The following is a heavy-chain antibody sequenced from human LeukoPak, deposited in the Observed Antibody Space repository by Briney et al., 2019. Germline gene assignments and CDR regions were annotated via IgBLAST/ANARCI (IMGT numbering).Heavy chain of an antibody. Sequence: GGSLRLSCAASGFTLSNYWMSWVRQAPGKGLEWVSNIGTSSTTIYYADSVKGRFTISRDNAKNSLYLQMNSLRADDTAVYYCARFAAGGSYYYYMDVWGKGTTVTVSS. CDR2: IGTSSTTI. V-gene: IGHV3-48*01. CDR1: GFTLSNYW. J-gene: IGHJ6*03. D-gene: IGHD6-25*01. CDR3: ARFAAGGSYYYYMDV.